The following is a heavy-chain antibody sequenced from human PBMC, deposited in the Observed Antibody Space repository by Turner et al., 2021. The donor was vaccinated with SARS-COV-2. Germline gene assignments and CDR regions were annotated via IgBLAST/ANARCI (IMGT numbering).Heavy chain of an antibody. D-gene: IGHD2-2*01. CDR1: GYPLTELS. V-gene: IGHV1-24*01. CDR2: FDPEDGET. CDR3: ATGYQLRVNWFDP. J-gene: IGHJ5*02. Sequence: QVQLVQPGAEVKKPGAAVKVSCKISGYPLTELSMYWVRQAPGKGLEWMGGFDPEDGETIYAQNFQGRVTMPEDTSTDTAYMALSSLRSEDTAVYFCATGYQLRVNWFDPWGQGTLVTVSS.